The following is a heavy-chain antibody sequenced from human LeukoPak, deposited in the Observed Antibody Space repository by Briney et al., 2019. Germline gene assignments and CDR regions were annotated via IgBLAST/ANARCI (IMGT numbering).Heavy chain of an antibody. V-gene: IGHV3-21*01. D-gene: IGHD3-10*01. Sequence: GGSLRLSCAASGFIFSSYRMNWVRQAPGKGLEWVSSISSSGSYIYYADSVKGRFTISRDNAKNSLYLQMNSLRDEDTAVYYCASDGSPYYYGSGSYSVTFDYWGQGTLVTVSS. CDR2: ISSSGSYI. J-gene: IGHJ4*02. CDR1: GFIFSSYR. CDR3: ASDGSPYYYGSGSYSVTFDY.